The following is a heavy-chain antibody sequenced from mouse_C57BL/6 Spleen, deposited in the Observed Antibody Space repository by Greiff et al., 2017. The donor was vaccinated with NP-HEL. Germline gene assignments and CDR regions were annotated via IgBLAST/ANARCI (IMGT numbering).Heavy chain of an antibody. V-gene: IGHV1-69*01. D-gene: IGHD1-1*01. J-gene: IGHJ2*01. CDR2: IDPSDSYT. CDR3: AIGRGYYGFDY. CDR1: GYTFTSYW. Sequence: QVQLQQPGAELVMPGASVKLSCKASGYTFTSYWMHWVKQRPGQGLEWIGEIDPSDSYTNYNQKFKGKSTLTVDQSSSTAYMQLSSLTSEDSAVYYGAIGRGYYGFDYWGQGTTLTVSS.